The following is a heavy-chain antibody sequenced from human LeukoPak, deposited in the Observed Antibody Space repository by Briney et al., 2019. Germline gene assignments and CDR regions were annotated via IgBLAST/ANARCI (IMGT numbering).Heavy chain of an antibody. V-gene: IGHV4-59*01. Sequence: NPSETLSLTCSVLGVSITSNYWSWIRQPPGKGLEWLGYTHHSGATSYNPSLKSRSTMSLDTSNNQFSLKLSSVTAADTAVYYCARSSGHSYGDFDYWGQGNLVTVSS. CDR1: GVSITSNY. J-gene: IGHJ4*02. CDR2: THHSGAT. D-gene: IGHD5-18*01. CDR3: ARSSGHSYGDFDY.